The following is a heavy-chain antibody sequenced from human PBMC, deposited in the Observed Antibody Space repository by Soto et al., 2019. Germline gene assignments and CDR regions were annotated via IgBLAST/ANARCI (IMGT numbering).Heavy chain of an antibody. CDR2: IHYSGNT. CDR1: GGSINSDGYY. D-gene: IGHD6-19*01. V-gene: IGHV4-31*03. J-gene: IGHJ3*01. CDR3: ARDSLDSSGNFMRHPDAFDV. Sequence: SETLSLTCTVSGGSINSDGYYWSWIRQHPGKGLEWIGYIHYSGNTYYNPSLKSRITIPIDTSKNQFSLQLSSVTVADTAVYFCARDSLDSSGNFMRHPDAFDVWGQGTGVTVSS.